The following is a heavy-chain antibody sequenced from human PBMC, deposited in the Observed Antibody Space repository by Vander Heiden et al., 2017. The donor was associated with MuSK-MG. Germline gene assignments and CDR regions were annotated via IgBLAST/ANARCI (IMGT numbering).Heavy chain of an antibody. J-gene: IGHJ3*02. CDR2: IYATGGT. CDR1: GGSIASGGYY. D-gene: IGHD1-1*01. V-gene: IGHV4-61*02. Sequence: QVQLQESGPGLVKPSQTLSLTCTVSGGSIASGGYYWSWIRQPAGKRLEWIGRIYATGGTNYHPSLKSRLTMSVDPSKNQFSLKMNSVTAADTAIYFCARSNWTLGGDAFDIWGRGTVVTVSS. CDR3: ARSNWTLGGDAFDI.